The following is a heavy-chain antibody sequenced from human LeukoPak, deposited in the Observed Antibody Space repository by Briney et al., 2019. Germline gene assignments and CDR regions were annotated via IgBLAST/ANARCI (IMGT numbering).Heavy chain of an antibody. CDR2: IYYSGST. D-gene: IGHD4-23*01. CDR3: ARYNTVVPFDY. J-gene: IGHJ4*02. CDR1: GGSISSSSYY. Sequence: SETLSLTCTVSGGSISSSSYYWGWIRQPPGKGLEWIGSIYYSGSTYYNPSLKSRVTISVDTSKNQFSLKLSSVTAADTAVYYCARYNTVVPFDYWGQATLVTVSS. V-gene: IGHV4-39*01.